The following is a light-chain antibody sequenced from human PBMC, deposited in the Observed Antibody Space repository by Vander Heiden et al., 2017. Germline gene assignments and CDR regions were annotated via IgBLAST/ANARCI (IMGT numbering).Light chain of an antibody. CDR3: MQALQTPYT. CDR1: QSLVHSNGYNY. J-gene: IGKJ2*01. Sequence: DIVMTKSPLPLPVTTGEEASISCRSSQSLVHSNGYNYLDWYLQKPGQSPQLLIYLGSNRASGVPDRFSGSGSGTDFTLKISRVEAEDVGVYYCMQALQTPYTFGQGTKLEIK. CDR2: LGS. V-gene: IGKV2-28*01.